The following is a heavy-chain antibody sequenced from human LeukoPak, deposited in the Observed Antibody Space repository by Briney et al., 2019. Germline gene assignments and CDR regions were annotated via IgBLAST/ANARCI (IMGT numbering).Heavy chain of an antibody. D-gene: IGHD1-1*01. Sequence: GESLKISCKGSGYSFTSYWIGWVRQMPGKGLEWMGIIYPGDSDTRYSPSFQGQVTISADKSISTAYLQWNSLKASDTAVYYCARPGERSRRDWNLDQWGQGTLVTVSS. CDR1: GYSFTSYW. CDR3: ARPGERSRRDWNLDQ. CDR2: IYPGDSDT. J-gene: IGHJ4*02. V-gene: IGHV5-51*01.